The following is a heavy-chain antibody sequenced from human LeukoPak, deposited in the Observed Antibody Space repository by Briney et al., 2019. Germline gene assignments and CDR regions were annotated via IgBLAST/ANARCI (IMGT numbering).Heavy chain of an antibody. CDR1: GFSFSDYY. J-gene: IGHJ3*02. D-gene: IGHD2-21*02. CDR2: ISRGSGSSI. V-gene: IGHV3-11*04. Sequence: GGSLRLSCAASGFSFSDYYMTWIRQAPGKGLEWVSHISRGSGSSIYYADSVKGRFTISRDNAKNSLYLQMNSLRAEDTAVYYCARDLQCGGDCHYDAFDMWGQGTVGTVSS. CDR3: ARDLQCGGDCHYDAFDM.